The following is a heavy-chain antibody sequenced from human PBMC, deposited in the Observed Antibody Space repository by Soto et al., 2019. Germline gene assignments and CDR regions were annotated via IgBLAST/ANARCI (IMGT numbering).Heavy chain of an antibody. CDR3: ARAPQRPAPCWGV. J-gene: IGHJ6*02. V-gene: IGHV4-30-2*01. Sequence: LSLTCAVSGGSISSGGYSWSWIRQTPGKGLEWIGYIYPTGKTYYNPSLENRVTISIDTSKNQFSLQLTSVTAADTAVYYCARAPQRPAPCWGVWGHGTTVTISS. CDR2: IYPTGKT. D-gene: IGHD3-16*01. CDR1: GGSISSGGYS.